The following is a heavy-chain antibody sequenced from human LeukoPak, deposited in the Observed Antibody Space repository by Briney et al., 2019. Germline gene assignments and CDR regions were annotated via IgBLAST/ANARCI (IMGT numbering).Heavy chain of an antibody. V-gene: IGHV4-59*08. CDR2: IYYSGST. Sequence: SETLSLTCTVSGGSISSYYWSWLRQPPGKGLEWIGYIYYSGSTNYNPSLKSRVTISVDTSKNQFSLKLSSVTAADTAVYYCARRMVRGVGWFDPWGQGTLVTVSS. D-gene: IGHD3-10*01. CDR1: GGSISSYY. CDR3: ARRMVRGVGWFDP. J-gene: IGHJ5*02.